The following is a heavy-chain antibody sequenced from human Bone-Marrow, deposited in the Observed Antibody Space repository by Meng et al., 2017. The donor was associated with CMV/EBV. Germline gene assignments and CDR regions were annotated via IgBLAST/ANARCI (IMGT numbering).Heavy chain of an antibody. J-gene: IGHJ3*02. CDR3: ARAVGPTIVDALDI. Sequence: SLKISCAASGFTFDDYAMHWVRQAPGKGLEWVSGISWNSGSIGYADSVKGRFTISRDNAKNSLYLQMNSLRAEDMALYYCARAVGPTIVDALDIWGQGTVVTVSS. CDR2: ISWNSGSI. D-gene: IGHD1-26*01. CDR1: GFTFDDYA. V-gene: IGHV3-9*03.